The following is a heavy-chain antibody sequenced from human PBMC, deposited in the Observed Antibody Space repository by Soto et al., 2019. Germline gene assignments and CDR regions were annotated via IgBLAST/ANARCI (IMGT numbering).Heavy chain of an antibody. J-gene: IGHJ4*02. Sequence: QVQHVQSGAEVKKPGASVKVSCKASGYTFTSYAMHWVRQAPGPRLEWMGWINAGNGHTKYWQKFQGRVSITRGTSASSAYMELTSLRSEDTAVYYCATSSGFYYVDYWGQGTLVTVSS. D-gene: IGHD3-22*01. CDR2: INAGNGHT. CDR1: GYTFTSYA. CDR3: ATSSGFYYVDY. V-gene: IGHV1-3*01.